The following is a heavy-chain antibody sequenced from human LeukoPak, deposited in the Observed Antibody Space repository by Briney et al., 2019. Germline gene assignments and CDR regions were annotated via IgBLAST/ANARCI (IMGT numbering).Heavy chain of an antibody. CDR3: ARLYNWNYAHMDV. V-gene: IGHV4-4*09. Sequence: PSETLSLTSTVSGGSITRYYLSWIRQPPGKGLEWIGYIYTSGSTNYNPSLKSRVTISVDTSKNQFSLKLSSVTAADTAVYYCARLYNWNYAHMDVWGKGTTVTVSS. CDR1: GGSITRYY. D-gene: IGHD1-7*01. J-gene: IGHJ6*03. CDR2: IYTSGST.